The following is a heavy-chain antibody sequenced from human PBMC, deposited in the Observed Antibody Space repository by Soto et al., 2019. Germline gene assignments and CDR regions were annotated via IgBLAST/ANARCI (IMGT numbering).Heavy chain of an antibody. CDR2: INRDGSVT. J-gene: IGHJ4*02. CDR1: GFTFSSYW. V-gene: IGHV3-74*01. Sequence: EMQLVESGGGLVQPGGSLRLSCVASGFTFSSYWIHWVRQAPGKGLVWVSRINRDGSVTGYADSVKGRFTISRDNAKNTLYLQMNSLRDDYTAVYYCAREAGAGLSWGQGTLVTVSS. CDR3: AREAGAGLS. D-gene: IGHD1-26*01.